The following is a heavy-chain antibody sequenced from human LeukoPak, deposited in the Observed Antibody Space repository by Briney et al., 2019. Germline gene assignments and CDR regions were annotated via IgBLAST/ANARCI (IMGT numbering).Heavy chain of an antibody. V-gene: IGHV4-4*02. CDR1: GASISNNNW. D-gene: IGHD5-18*01. Sequence: PSGTLSLTCAVSGASISNNNWWSWVRQSPGKGLEWIGEIFHSGSTNYNPSLKSRVTISLGTSKNQFSLKLSSVTAADTAAYYCARGKYSYAYFGAYYFDYWGQGTLVTVSS. CDR2: IFHSGST. J-gene: IGHJ4*02. CDR3: ARGKYSYAYFGAYYFDY.